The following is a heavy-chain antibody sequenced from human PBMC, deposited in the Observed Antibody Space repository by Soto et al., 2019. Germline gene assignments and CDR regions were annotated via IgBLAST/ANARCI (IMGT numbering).Heavy chain of an antibody. CDR3: ARGRRYDFWSGYYRNYYYYGMDV. D-gene: IGHD3-3*01. CDR2: INHSGST. J-gene: IGHJ6*02. CDR1: GGSFSGYY. V-gene: IGHV4-34*01. Sequence: SETLSLTCAVYGGSFSGYYWSWIRQPPGKWLEWIGEINHSGSTNYNPSLKSRVTISVDTSKNQFSLKLSSVTAADTAVYYCARGRRYDFWSGYYRNYYYYGMDVWGQGXTVTVYS.